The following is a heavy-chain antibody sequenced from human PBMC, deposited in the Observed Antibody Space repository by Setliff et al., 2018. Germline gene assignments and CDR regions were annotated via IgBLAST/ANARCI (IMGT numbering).Heavy chain of an antibody. CDR2: ISSSGITI. J-gene: IGHJ4*02. Sequence: GSLRLSCAASGFTFSSYEMNWVRQAPGKGLEWVSYISSSGITIYYADSVKGRFTISRDNAKNSLYLQMNSLRAEDTAVYYCARDKDPWRWFGESSLGYWGQGTLVTVSS. D-gene: IGHD3-10*01. CDR1: GFTFSSYE. V-gene: IGHV3-48*03. CDR3: ARDKDPWRWFGESSLGY.